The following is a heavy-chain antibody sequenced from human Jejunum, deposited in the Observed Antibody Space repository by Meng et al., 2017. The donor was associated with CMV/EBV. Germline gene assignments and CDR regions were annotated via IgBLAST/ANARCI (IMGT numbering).Heavy chain of an antibody. V-gene: IGHV4-59*01. Sequence: NYYWSWIRQSPGKGLEWIGNIYYSGTTNYNPSLKSRVIILIDTSNKQFSLKLGSVTAADTAVYFCARDRIVHPVRNYYGMDVWGQGTTVTVSS. J-gene: IGHJ6*02. D-gene: IGHD1-26*01. CDR3: ARDRIVHPVRNYYGMDV. CDR2: IYYSGTT. CDR1: NYY.